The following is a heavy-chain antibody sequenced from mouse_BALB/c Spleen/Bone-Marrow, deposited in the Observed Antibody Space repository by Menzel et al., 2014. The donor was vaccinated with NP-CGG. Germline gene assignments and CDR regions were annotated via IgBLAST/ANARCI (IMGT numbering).Heavy chain of an antibody. J-gene: IGHJ3*01. Sequence: EVKLMEFGGGLVQPGGSLKLSCAASGFDFSGFWMSWVRQAPGRGLEWIGEINPDSNTINYSPSLKDKFIISRDNAKNTLYLQMSKVRSEDTALYYCARLGYYGSFAYWGQGTLVTVSA. CDR3: ARLGYYGSFAY. D-gene: IGHD1-2*01. CDR1: GFDFSGFW. CDR2: INPDSNTI. V-gene: IGHV4-1*02.